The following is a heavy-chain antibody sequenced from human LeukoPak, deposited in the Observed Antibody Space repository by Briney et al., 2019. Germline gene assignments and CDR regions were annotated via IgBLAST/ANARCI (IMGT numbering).Heavy chain of an antibody. CDR1: GGTFSSYA. Sequence: SVKVSCKASGGTFSSYAISWVRQATGQGLERMGRIIPILGIANYAQKLQGRVTMTTDTSTSTAYMELRSLRSDDTAVYYCARVNDYSNYGPYYYYYMDVWGKGTTVTVSS. V-gene: IGHV1-69*04. CDR2: IIPILGIA. CDR3: ARVNDYSNYGPYYYYYMDV. J-gene: IGHJ6*03. D-gene: IGHD4-11*01.